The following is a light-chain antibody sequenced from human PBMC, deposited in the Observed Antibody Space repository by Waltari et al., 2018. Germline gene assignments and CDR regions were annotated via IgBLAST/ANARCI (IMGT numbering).Light chain of an antibody. CDR1: SGSASTTSY. J-gene: IGLJ3*02. CDR2: KGS. CDR3: SLYMGSGIWV. V-gene: IGLV8-61*01. Sequence: QTVVTQEPSLSVSPGGTVTLTCALTSGSASTTSYATWYQQTPGQPPRTLVYKGSSRSSGVPDRFSGSILGNKAALTITGAQADDESNYYCSLYMGSGIWVFGGGTKLTVL.